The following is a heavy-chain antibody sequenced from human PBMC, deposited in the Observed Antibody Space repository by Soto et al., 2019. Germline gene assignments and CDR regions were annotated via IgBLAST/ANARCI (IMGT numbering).Heavy chain of an antibody. CDR3: ARRRYYYGSGSSYYGMDV. CDR1: GGSISSSSYY. J-gene: IGHJ6*02. Sequence: SETLSLTCTVSGGSISSSSYYWGWIRQPPGKGLEWIGSIYYSGSTYYNPSLKSRATISVDTSKNQFSLKLSSVTAADTAVYYCARRRYYYGSGSSYYGMDVWGQGTTVTVSS. CDR2: IYYSGST. D-gene: IGHD3-10*01. V-gene: IGHV4-39*01.